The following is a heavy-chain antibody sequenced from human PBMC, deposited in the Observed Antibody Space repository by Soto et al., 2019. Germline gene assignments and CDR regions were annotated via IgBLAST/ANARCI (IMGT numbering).Heavy chain of an antibody. CDR1: GFTFSSYA. Sequence: AGGSLRLSCAASGFTFSSYAISWVRQAPGKGLEWVSAISGSGGSTYYADSVKGRFTISRDNSKNTLYLQMNSLRAEDTAVYYCANPLRVTMIVVPPDAFDIWGQGTMVTVSS. J-gene: IGHJ3*02. CDR2: ISGSGGST. CDR3: ANPLRVTMIVVPPDAFDI. D-gene: IGHD3-22*01. V-gene: IGHV3-23*01.